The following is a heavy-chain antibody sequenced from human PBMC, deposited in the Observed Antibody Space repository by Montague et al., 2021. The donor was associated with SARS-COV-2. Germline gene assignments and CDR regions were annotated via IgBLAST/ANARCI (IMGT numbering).Heavy chain of an antibody. V-gene: IGHV4-4*07. D-gene: IGHD3-22*01. CDR3: ARGRFYYDSGELGS. J-gene: IGHJ5*02. CDR1: GGSTNNYY. Sequence: SETLSLTCTVSGGSTNNYYWSWIRQPAGKGLECIGRIHASGISTYNPSLETRVTMSVDTSKNQFSLKLSSVTAADTAVYYCARGRFYYDSGELGSWGQGTLVTVSS. CDR2: IHASGIS.